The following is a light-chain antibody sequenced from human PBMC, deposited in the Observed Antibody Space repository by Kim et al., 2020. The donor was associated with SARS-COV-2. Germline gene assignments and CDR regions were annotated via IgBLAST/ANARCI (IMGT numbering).Light chain of an antibody. J-gene: IGKJ2*01. CDR2: GAS. CDR1: QSISNAY. CDR3: QQFLASPYT. Sequence: SPGERATLSCRARQSISNAYLAWYQQKPGQPPRLLIYGASSRATGIPDRFSGSGSGTDFTLTISRLEPEDFAVYYCQQFLASPYTFGQGTKVDIK. V-gene: IGKV3-20*01.